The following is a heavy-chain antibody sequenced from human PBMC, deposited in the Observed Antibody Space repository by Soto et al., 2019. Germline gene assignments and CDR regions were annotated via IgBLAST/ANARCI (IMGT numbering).Heavy chain of an antibody. V-gene: IGHV2-5*02. J-gene: IGHJ4*02. CDR2: IYWDDDK. D-gene: IGHD7-27*01. CDR1: GFSLGTSGVG. CDR3: AHRLRVVENRGWGDFDY. Sequence: QITLKESGPTLVKPTQTLTLTCTFSGFSLGTSGVGVGWIRQPPGKALEWLALIYWDDDKRYSPSLKSRLTIGKDTAKNQVVLTMTNMAPVDTATYYSAHRLRVVENRGWGDFDYWGQGTLVTVSS.